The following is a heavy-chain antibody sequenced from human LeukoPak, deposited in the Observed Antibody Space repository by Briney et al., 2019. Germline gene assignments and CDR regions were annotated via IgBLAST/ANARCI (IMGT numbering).Heavy chain of an antibody. V-gene: IGHV3-43*02. Sequence: PGGSLRLSCAASGFTFDDYAMHWVRQAPGKGLEWVSLISGDGGSTYYADSVKGRFTISRDNSKNSLYLQMNSLRTEDTALYYCAKDSYYDSSGRFDYWGQGTLVTVSS. CDR1: GFTFDDYA. J-gene: IGHJ4*02. CDR3: AKDSYYDSSGRFDY. D-gene: IGHD3-22*01. CDR2: ISGDGGST.